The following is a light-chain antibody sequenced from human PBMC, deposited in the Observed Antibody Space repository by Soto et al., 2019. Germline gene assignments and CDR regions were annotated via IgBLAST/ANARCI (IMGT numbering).Light chain of an antibody. CDR2: AAS. J-gene: IGKJ2*01. V-gene: IGKV1-39*01. CDR3: HHTYSTSAYT. Sequence: DIQMTQFPSSLSASIGDRVTITCRASQIISNFLNWYQQKPGKAPRLLIFAASSLQSGGPSAFSGSGSGTEFTLIISSLQPDDSATYYCHHTYSTSAYTFGPGTKLEIK. CDR1: QIISNF.